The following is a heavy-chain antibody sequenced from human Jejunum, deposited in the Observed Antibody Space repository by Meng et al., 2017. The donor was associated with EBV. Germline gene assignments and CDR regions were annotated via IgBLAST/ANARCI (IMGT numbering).Heavy chain of an antibody. CDR3: ARDRGVEDY. Sequence: QAHLQESGPCLVNPSGTRSLACAVSGGSIRPDNWLSWVRQPPGKGLEYIGEIHHSGSTKYNPSLKSRVTISVDKSNNHFSLKLSSVTAADTAVYYCARDRGVEDYWGQGTLVTVSS. CDR1: GGSIRPDNW. D-gene: IGHD5-24*01. J-gene: IGHJ4*02. CDR2: IHHSGST. V-gene: IGHV4-4*02.